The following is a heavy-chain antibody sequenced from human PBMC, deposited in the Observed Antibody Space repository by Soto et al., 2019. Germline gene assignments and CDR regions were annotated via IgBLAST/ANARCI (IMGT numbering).Heavy chain of an antibody. J-gene: IGHJ6*02. V-gene: IGHV3-15*07. CDR2: IKSKTDGGTT. CDR1: GFTFTNAW. Sequence: EVQLVESGGGLVKPGGSLRLSCAASGFTFTNAWMNWVRQAPGKGLEWVGRIKSKTDGGTTDYAAPVKGRFSISRDDSKTTLYLQMNSLKADDTAVYYCTTDRSHYYDIDVWGQGTTVTVSS. CDR3: TTDRSHYYDIDV.